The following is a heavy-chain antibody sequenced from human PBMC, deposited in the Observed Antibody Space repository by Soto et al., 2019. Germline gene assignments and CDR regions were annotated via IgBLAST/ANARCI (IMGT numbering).Heavy chain of an antibody. V-gene: IGHV4-4*07. CDR2: IYTSGST. D-gene: IGHD6-13*01. J-gene: IGHJ6*02. CDR1: GGSISGYY. CDR3: ARDGRAAAGNYYYYYGMDV. Sequence: ETLSLTCTVSGGSISGYYWSWIRQPAGKGLEWIGRIYTSGSTNYNPSLKSRVTMSVDTSKNQFSLKLSSVTAADTAVYYCARDGRAAAGNYYYYYGMDVWGQGTTVTVSS.